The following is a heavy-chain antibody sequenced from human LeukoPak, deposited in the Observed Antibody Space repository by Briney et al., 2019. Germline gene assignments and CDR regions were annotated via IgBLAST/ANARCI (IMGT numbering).Heavy chain of an antibody. CDR3: ARVTGDSSSKNYYGMDV. Sequence: KPSETLSLTCAVYGGSFSGYYWSWIRQPPGKGLEWIGEINHSGSTNYNPSLKSRVTISVDTSKNQFSLKLSSVTAADTAVYYCARVTGDSSSKNYYGMDVWGQGATVTVSS. J-gene: IGHJ6*02. V-gene: IGHV4-34*01. CDR1: GGSFSGYY. D-gene: IGHD6-13*01. CDR2: INHSGST.